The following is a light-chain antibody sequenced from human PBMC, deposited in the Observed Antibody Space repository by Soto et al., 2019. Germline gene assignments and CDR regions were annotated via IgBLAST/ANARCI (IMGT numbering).Light chain of an antibody. CDR2: DTS. V-gene: IGKV3-15*01. Sequence: EIVVTQSPATLSASPGESVTLSCRASQFVSRRLAWYQQRLGQVPRLLIYDTSTRAPGISARFSGSGSGTEFTLTIRSLQSEDFAVYYCQEYIHWPPGMFGPGTTVDIK. CDR3: QEYIHWPPGM. CDR1: QFVSRR. J-gene: IGKJ1*01.